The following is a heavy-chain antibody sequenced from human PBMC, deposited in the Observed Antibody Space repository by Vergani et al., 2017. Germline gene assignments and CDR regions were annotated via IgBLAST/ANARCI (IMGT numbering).Heavy chain of an antibody. J-gene: IGHJ3*01. D-gene: IGHD4-23*01. CDR1: GASINNDFYY. CDR2: IYVSGIT. V-gene: IGHV4-61*02. Sequence: QVQLQESGPGLVQPSQTLSLTCTVSGASINNDFYYWHWIRQAAGKGLEWIGRIYVSGITDYNSSLQSRVSMSVDTSKNQFSLTLTSVTAADTAVYYCARDNKQLRPRAFYLWGQGTMVTVSS. CDR3: ARDNKQLRPRAFYL.